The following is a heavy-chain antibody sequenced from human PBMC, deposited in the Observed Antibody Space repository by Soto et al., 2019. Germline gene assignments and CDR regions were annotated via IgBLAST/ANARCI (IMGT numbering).Heavy chain of an antibody. D-gene: IGHD6-19*01. CDR2: ISGSGGST. V-gene: IGHV3-23*01. J-gene: IGHJ4*02. CDR3: AKKAPTPGPGIAVGLTRNYFDY. Sequence: PGGSLRLSCAASGFTFSSYAMSWVRQAPGKGLEWVSAISGSGGSTYYADSVKGRFTISRDNSKNTLYLQMNSMRAEDTAVYYCAKKAPTPGPGIAVGLTRNYFDYWGQGTLVTVSS. CDR1: GFTFSSYA.